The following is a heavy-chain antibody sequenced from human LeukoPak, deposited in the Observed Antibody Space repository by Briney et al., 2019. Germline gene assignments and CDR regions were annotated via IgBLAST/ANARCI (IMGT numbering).Heavy chain of an antibody. J-gene: IGHJ4*02. Sequence: PGGSLRLSCAASGFTFSSYSMNWVRQAPGKGLEWVSYISSSSSTIYYADSVKGRFTISRDNAKNSLYLQMNSLRAEDTAVYYCARGIHYDYVWGSYRYTPLGAGYFDYWGQGTLVTVSS. CDR1: GFTFSSYS. CDR2: ISSSSSTI. CDR3: ARGIHYDYVWGSYRYTPLGAGYFDY. V-gene: IGHV3-48*01. D-gene: IGHD3-16*02.